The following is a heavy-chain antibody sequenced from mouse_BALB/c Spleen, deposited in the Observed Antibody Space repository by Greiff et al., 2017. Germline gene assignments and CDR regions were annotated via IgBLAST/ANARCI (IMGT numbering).Heavy chain of an antibody. V-gene: IGHV5-6-5*01. CDR2: ISSGGST. D-gene: IGHD1-1*01. Sequence: DVMLVESGGGLVKPGGSLKLSCAASGFTFSSYAMSWVRQTPEKRLEWVASISSGGSTYYPDSVKGRFTISRDNARNILYLQMSSLRSEDTAMYYCARGRDYGSSLFAYWGQGTLVTVSA. CDR3: ARGRDYGSSLFAY. J-gene: IGHJ3*01. CDR1: GFTFSSYA.